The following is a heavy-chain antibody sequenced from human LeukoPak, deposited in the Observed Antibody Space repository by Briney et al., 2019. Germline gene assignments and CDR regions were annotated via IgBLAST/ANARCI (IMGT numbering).Heavy chain of an antibody. J-gene: IGHJ4*02. V-gene: IGHV3-7*01. D-gene: IGHD3-16*01. Sequence: GGSLRLSCAASGFTFSNYAISWVRQAPGKGLEWVANIKQNGSEKYYVDSVKGRFTISRDNAKNSLYLQMNSLRAEDTAVYYCARGGFDYWGQGTLVTVSS. CDR3: ARGGFDY. CDR1: GFTFSNYA. CDR2: IKQNGSEK.